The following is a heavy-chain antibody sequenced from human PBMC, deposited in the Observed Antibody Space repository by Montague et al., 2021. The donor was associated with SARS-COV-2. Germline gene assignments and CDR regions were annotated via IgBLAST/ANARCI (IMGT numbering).Heavy chain of an antibody. Sequence: SETLSLTCTVSGGSISGSNCYWGWIRQPPGKGLEWIGSMYYSGSTYYNPSLKSRVTISVDTSKNQFSLKLSSVTAADTAVYYCARDPWRITIFGVVTRYGMDVWGQGTTVTVSS. D-gene: IGHD3-3*01. CDR1: GGSISGSNCY. V-gene: IGHV4-39*07. CDR2: MYYSGST. J-gene: IGHJ6*02. CDR3: ARDPWRITIFGVVTRYGMDV.